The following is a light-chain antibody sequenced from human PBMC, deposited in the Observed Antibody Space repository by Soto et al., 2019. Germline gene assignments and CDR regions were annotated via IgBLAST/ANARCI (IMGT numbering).Light chain of an antibody. V-gene: IGKV1-5*03. CDR2: QAS. J-gene: IGKJ1*01. Sequence: DIQMTQSPSTLSASVGDRVTITCRASQSSSDWLAWYQQKPGKAPKLLIYQASTLQSGVPSRFSGSGSGTEFTLPISSLQPDDFATYYCQQCNTYSGRTFGQGTKVEMK. CDR1: QSSSDW. CDR3: QQCNTYSGRT.